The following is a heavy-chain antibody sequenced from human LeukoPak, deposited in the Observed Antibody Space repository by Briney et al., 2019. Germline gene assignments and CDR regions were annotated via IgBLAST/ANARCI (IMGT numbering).Heavy chain of an antibody. V-gene: IGHV1-69*04. D-gene: IGHD1-26*01. Sequence: VASVKVSSKASGGTFSSYTISWVRQAPGQGLEWMGRIIPILGIANYAQKFQGRVTITADKSTSTAYMELSSLRSEDTAVYYCARDRMGATPNFDYWGQGTLVTVSS. CDR1: GGTFSSYT. CDR3: ARDRMGATPNFDY. J-gene: IGHJ4*02. CDR2: IIPILGIA.